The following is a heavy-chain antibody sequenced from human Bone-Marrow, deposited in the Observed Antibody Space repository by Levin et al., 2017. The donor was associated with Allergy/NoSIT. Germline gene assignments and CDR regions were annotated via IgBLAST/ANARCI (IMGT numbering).Heavy chain of an antibody. D-gene: IGHD2-2*02. CDR2: VYWDDDK. CDR3: AHRYTGGFDP. Sequence: SGPTLVKPTQTLTLTCTFSGFSLTTRGVGVGWIRQPPGKALEWLAVVYWDDDKRYSPSLNSRLIITKDTSRNQVVLTMTNMDPADTATYYCAHRYTGGFDPWGQGTLVTVSS. J-gene: IGHJ5*02. V-gene: IGHV2-5*02. CDR1: GFSLTTRGVG.